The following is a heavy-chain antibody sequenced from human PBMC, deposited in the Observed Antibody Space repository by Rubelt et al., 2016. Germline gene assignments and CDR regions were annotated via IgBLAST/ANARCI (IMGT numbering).Heavy chain of an antibody. CDR1: GGSISSSSYY. CDR3: ARHQYSSSWDGWFDP. D-gene: IGHD6-13*01. CDR2: IYYSGST. Sequence: QLQLQESGPGLVKPSETLSLTCTVSGGSISSSSYYWGWIRQPPGKGLEWIGSIYYSGSTYYNPSLKSRVIISVDTSKNQFSLKLSSVTAADTAVYYCARHQYSSSWDGWFDPWGQGTLVTVSS. J-gene: IGHJ5*02. V-gene: IGHV4-39*01.